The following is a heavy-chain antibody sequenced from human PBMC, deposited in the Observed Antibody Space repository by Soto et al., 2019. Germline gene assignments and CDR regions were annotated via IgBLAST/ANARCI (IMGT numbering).Heavy chain of an antibody. D-gene: IGHD6-19*01. CDR2: VSNDGSNK. CDR1: GFTFSSYV. V-gene: IGHV3-30*18. Sequence: QVQLVESGGGVVQPGRSLRLSCAASGFTFSSYVMHWVRQAPGKGLEWVAVVSNDGSNKDYADSVKGRFTISIDNSKNTPYLQMNTLGARDTPVSYCAKVWLTDTSGWYLPHLDYWGQGTLVTVSS. J-gene: IGHJ4*02. CDR3: AKVWLTDTSGWYLPHLDY.